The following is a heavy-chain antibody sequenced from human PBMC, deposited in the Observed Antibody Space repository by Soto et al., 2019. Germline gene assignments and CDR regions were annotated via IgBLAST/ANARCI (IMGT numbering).Heavy chain of an antibody. D-gene: IGHD1-1*01. CDR2: ISDDGSTA. Sequence: VGSLRLSCAVSGFTFSAYWMHWVRQVPGKGLTWVSRISDDGSTATYADSVKGRFVISRDNAKNSLYLELNTLRVDDSGLYYCARGPRVSSTGTGAHWGRGTLVTVSS. CDR3: ARGPRVSSTGTGAH. J-gene: IGHJ4*02. V-gene: IGHV3-74*01. CDR1: GFTFSAYW.